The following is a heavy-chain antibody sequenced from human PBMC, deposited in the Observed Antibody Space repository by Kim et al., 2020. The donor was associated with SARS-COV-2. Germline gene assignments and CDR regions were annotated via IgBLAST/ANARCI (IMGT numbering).Heavy chain of an antibody. CDR2: IYYSGST. J-gene: IGHJ4*01. CDR3: ASQPVTTENESPDFDY. V-gene: IGHV4-39*01. Sequence: SETLSLTCIVSGGSISSSSYYWGWIRQPPGKGLEWIGSIYYSGSTYYNPSLKSRVTISVDTSKNQFSLKLSSVTAADTAVYYCASQPVTTENESPDFDY. CDR1: GGSISSSSYY. D-gene: IGHD4-17*01.